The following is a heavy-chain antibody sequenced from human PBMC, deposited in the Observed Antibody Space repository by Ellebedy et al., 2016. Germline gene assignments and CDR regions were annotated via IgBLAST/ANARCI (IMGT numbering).Heavy chain of an antibody. D-gene: IGHD3-3*01. Sequence: SETLSLTXTVSGGSISSYYWSWIRQPPGKGLEWIGYIYYSGSTYYNPSLKSRVTISVDTSKNQFSLKLSSVTAADTAVYYCARAPEYVLRFLEWPPHYMDVWGKGTTVTVSS. J-gene: IGHJ6*03. CDR2: IYYSGST. CDR1: GGSISSYY. V-gene: IGHV4-59*12. CDR3: ARAPEYVLRFLEWPPHYMDV.